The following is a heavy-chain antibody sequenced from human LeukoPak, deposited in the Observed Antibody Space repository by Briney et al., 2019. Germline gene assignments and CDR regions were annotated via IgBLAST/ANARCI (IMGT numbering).Heavy chain of an antibody. CDR3: ARLGVGWLQLRGQAYYFDY. CDR2: IYHSGST. J-gene: IGHJ4*02. Sequence: SGTLSLTCAVSGGSISSSNWWSWVRQPPGKGLEWIGEIYHSGSTNYNPSLKSRVTISVDKSKNQFSLKLSSVTAADTAVYYCARLGVGWLQLRGQAYYFDYWGQGTLVTVSS. V-gene: IGHV4-4*02. CDR1: GGSISSSNW. D-gene: IGHD5-24*01.